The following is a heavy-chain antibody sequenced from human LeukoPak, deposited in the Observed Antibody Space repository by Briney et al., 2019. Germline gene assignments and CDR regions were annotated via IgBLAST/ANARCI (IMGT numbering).Heavy chain of an antibody. V-gene: IGHV3-7*01. CDR2: IKQDGSEK. CDR1: GFTFSSYW. D-gene: IGHD3-22*01. J-gene: IGHJ4*02. Sequence: PGGSLRLSCAASGFTFSSYWMSWVRQAPGKGLEWVANIKQDGSEKYYVDSVKGRFTISRDNSKNTLYLQMNSLRAEDTAVYYSAKDITYYYDSSGYYYSGGVDNYFDYWGQGTLVTVSS. CDR3: AKDITYYYDSSGYYYSGGVDNYFDY.